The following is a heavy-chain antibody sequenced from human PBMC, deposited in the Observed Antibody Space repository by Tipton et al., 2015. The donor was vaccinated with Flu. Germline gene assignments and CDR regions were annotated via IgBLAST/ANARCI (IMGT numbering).Heavy chain of an antibody. CDR1: GGSISSGGYH. D-gene: IGHD4-11*01. CDR2: TYYSGST. Sequence: TLSLTCTVSGGSISSGGYHWSWIRQHPGKGLEWIGYTYYSGSTYYNPSLKSRVTISVDTSKNQFSLKLSSVTAADTAVYYCARAYDYSNYWFDPWGQGTLVTVSS. V-gene: IGHV4-31*03. CDR3: ARAYDYSNYWFDP. J-gene: IGHJ5*02.